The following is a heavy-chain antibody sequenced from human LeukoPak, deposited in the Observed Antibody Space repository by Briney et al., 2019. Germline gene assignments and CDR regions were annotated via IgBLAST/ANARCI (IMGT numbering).Heavy chain of an antibody. V-gene: IGHV1-2*02. CDR1: GYTFTSYY. Sequence: ASVKVSCKASGYTFTSYYMHWVRQAPGQGPEWMGWINPNSGRTNYAQNFQGRVTMTRDPSISTAYMELNSLTSNDTAVYYCARTREYSSSWYFPPFDPWGQGTLVTVSS. CDR2: INPNSGRT. J-gene: IGHJ5*02. CDR3: ARTREYSSSWYFPPFDP. D-gene: IGHD6-13*01.